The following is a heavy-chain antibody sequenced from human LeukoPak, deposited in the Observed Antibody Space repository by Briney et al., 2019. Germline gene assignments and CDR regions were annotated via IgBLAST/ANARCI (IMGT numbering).Heavy chain of an antibody. CDR2: INSDGSST. CDR3: ASACRDGYNPCGYFDY. CDR1: GFTFSSYW. J-gene: IGHJ4*02. D-gene: IGHD5-24*01. Sequence: GGSLRLSCAASGFTFSSYWMHWVRQAPGKGLVWVSRINSDGSSTSYADSVKGRFTISRDNAKNTLYLQMNSLRAEDTAVYYCASACRDGYNPCGYFDYWGQGTLVTVSS. V-gene: IGHV3-74*01.